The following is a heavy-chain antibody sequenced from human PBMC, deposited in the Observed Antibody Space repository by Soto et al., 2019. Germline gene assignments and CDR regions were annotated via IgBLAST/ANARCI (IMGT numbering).Heavy chain of an antibody. V-gene: IGHV4-30-4*02. CDR1: GGSISSGDYY. D-gene: IGHD3-22*01. CDR2: IYHSGST. CDR3: AQGSGYYKEHFDY. J-gene: IGHJ4*02. Sequence: SDTLSLTCTVSGGSISSGDYYWSWIRQPPGKGLEWIGYIYHSGSTYYNPSLKSRVTISVDRSKNQFSLKLSSVTAADTAVYYCAQGSGYYKEHFDYWGQGTLVTVSS.